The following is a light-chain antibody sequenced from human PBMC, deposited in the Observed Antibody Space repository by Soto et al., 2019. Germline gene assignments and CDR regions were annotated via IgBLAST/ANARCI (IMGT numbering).Light chain of an antibody. CDR2: GAS. V-gene: IGKV3-15*01. Sequence: EIVMTQSPATLSVSPGERATLSCSASQSVSSNLAWYQQKPGQAPRLLIYGASTRATGIPARFSGSGSGTKFTLTISSLQSEDFAVYYCQQYNNWPTWTFGQGTRWIS. CDR3: QQYNNWPTWT. CDR1: QSVSSN. J-gene: IGKJ1*01.